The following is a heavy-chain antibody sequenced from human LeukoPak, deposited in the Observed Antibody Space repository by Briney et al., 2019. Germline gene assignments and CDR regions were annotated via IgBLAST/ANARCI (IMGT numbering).Heavy chain of an antibody. CDR3: ARGGKQWRGGNYFDS. Sequence: ASVTVSCTASVYTFTDYALHWVRQAPGQSLEWMGWITTGRGETRYSQEFQRRITFTRDTSASTVYMDLSDLRSEDTAVYYCARGGKQWRGGNYFDSWGQGTLVAVSS. D-gene: IGHD6-19*01. J-gene: IGHJ4*02. CDR2: ITTGRGET. V-gene: IGHV1-3*03. CDR1: VYTFTDYA.